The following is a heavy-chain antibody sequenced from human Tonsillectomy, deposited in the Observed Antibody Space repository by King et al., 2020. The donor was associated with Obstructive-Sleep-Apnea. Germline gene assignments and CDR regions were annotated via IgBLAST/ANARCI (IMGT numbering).Heavy chain of an antibody. Sequence: VQLVESGGGLVQPGRSLRLSCAATGVSFDDYAIHWVRQAPGKGLDWVSGLSWNSGIIGYADAVKGRFTISRDNAKNSLYLQMNSLRAEDTALYYCAKDIFLYYYGSGSYTPRMDVWGQGTTVTVSS. CDR1: GVSFDDYA. CDR3: AKDIFLYYYGSGSYTPRMDV. CDR2: LSWNSGII. V-gene: IGHV3-9*01. J-gene: IGHJ6*02. D-gene: IGHD3-10*01.